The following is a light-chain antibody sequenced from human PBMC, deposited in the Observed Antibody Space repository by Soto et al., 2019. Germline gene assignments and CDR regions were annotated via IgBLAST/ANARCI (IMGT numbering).Light chain of an antibody. CDR3: LHVASFTIS. Sequence: IQMPQSQSSMSSSVGDRVTVTYRASQGIRNYLVWYQQKQGKAPDLLIYLASTLHSGVPSRFRGSGFGTDLNITINSMKNEDVGTYLCLHVASFTISFGPGTRLEIK. CDR2: LAS. J-gene: IGKJ5*01. V-gene: IGKV1-6*01. CDR1: QGIRNY.